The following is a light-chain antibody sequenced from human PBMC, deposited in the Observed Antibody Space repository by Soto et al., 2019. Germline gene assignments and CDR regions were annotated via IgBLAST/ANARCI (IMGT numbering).Light chain of an antibody. CDR2: GAS. CDR1: QSVSSNY. V-gene: IGKV3-20*01. J-gene: IGKJ4*01. CDR3: QQYGSSPLT. Sequence: EIVLTQSPGTQSLSPGERASLSCRASQSVSSNYLAWYQHKLGQAPRLLIYGASSGATGIPARFSGSGSGTDFTLTISRLEPEDFAVYFCQQYGSSPLTFGGGTKVEMK.